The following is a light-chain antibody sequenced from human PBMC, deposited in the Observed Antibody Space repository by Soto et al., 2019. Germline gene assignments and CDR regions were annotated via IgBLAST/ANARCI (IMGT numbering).Light chain of an antibody. J-gene: IGKJ2*01. Sequence: ESMLTQSPGTLSLSPGERATLSCRASRSVSSRYITWYQQKPGQAPRLLIYGASIRATGIPDGFIGSGSGTDFTLTISRLEPEDFAVYYCQQFGDSPPAFTFGQGTKLVI. CDR1: RSVSSRY. CDR3: QQFGDSPPAFT. V-gene: IGKV3-20*01. CDR2: GAS.